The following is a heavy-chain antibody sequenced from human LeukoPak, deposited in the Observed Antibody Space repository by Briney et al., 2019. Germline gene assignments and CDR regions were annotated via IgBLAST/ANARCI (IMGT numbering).Heavy chain of an antibody. Sequence: SETLSLTCTVSGGSISSYYWSWIRQPPGKGLEWIGSIYHSGSTYYNPSLKSRVTISVDTSKNQFSLKLSSVTAADTAVYYCARHPGVLTGYSYYFDYWGQGTLVTVSS. J-gene: IGHJ4*02. CDR2: IYHSGST. CDR3: ARHPGVLTGYSYYFDY. V-gene: IGHV4-59*08. D-gene: IGHD3-9*01. CDR1: GGSISSYY.